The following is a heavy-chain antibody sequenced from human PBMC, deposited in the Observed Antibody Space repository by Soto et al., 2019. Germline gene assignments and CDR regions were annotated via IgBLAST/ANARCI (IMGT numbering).Heavy chain of an antibody. V-gene: IGHV4-30-2*01. CDR1: GGSISSGGYS. CDR3: ARAGTMVRGALYYYYGMDV. D-gene: IGHD3-10*01. CDR2: IYHSGST. Sequence: SETLSLTCAVSGGSISSGGYSWSWIRQPPGKGLEWIGYIYHSGSTYYNPSLKSRVTISVDRSKNQFSLKLSSVTAADTAVYYCARAGTMVRGALYYYYGMDVWGQGTTVTVS. J-gene: IGHJ6*02.